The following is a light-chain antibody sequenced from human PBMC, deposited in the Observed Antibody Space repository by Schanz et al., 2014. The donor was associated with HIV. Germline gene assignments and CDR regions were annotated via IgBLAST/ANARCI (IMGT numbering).Light chain of an antibody. CDR1: SGSVSTRFS. J-gene: IGLJ3*02. V-gene: IGLV8-61*01. CDR2: NTD. Sequence: QTVVTQEPSFSVSPGGTVTLTCALSSGSVSTRFSPPLYRQTPGQPPRPLIYNTDTRSSGVPDRVSGSILGNKAALTITGAQADDESEDYCVLYMGGDGDWVCGGGTKLTVL. CDR3: VLYMGGDGDWV.